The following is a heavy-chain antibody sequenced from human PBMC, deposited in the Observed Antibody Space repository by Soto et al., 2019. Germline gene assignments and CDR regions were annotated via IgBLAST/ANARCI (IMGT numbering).Heavy chain of an antibody. CDR1: GGSISSSSYY. Sequence: PSETLSLTCTVSGGSISSSSYYWGWIRQPPGKGLEWIGSIYYSGSTYYNPSLKSRVTISVDTSKNQFSLKLSSVTAADTAVYYCARRVPTVTTPPAHYYMDVWGKGTTVTVSS. D-gene: IGHD4-4*01. J-gene: IGHJ6*03. CDR2: IYYSGST. V-gene: IGHV4-39*01. CDR3: ARRVPTVTTPPAHYYMDV.